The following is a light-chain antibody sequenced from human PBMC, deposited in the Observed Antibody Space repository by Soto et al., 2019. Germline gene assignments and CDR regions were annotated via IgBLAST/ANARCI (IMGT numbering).Light chain of an antibody. Sequence: QSVLTQPPSASGSPGQSVTISCTGTSSDVGGYNYVSWYQQHPGKAPKLMIYEVSKRPSGVPDRFSGSKSGNTAALTVSGLQADDEADYYCSSYEGSNNVVFGTGTKLTVL. J-gene: IGLJ1*01. V-gene: IGLV2-8*01. CDR1: SSDVGGYNY. CDR2: EVS. CDR3: SSYEGSNNVV.